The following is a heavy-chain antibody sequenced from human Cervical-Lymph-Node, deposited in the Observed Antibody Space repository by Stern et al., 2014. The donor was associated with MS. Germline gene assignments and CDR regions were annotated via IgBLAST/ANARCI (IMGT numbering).Heavy chain of an antibody. CDR2: MELDYDT. CDR3: ARTGVGGGHYFDY. V-gene: IGHV2-70*01. D-gene: IGHD3-16*01. Sequence: QVTLKESGPALVKPTQTLTLTCTFSGFSLSTSGMCVSWIRQPPGKALEWLALMELDYDTCYSTSLKTRLAISKDTSKNQVVLTMTNMDPVDTATYYCARTGVGGGHYFDYWGQGTLVTVSS. J-gene: IGHJ4*02. CDR1: GFSLSTSGMC.